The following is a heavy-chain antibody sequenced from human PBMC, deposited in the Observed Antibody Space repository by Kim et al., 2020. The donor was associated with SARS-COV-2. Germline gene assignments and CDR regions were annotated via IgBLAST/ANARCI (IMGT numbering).Heavy chain of an antibody. CDR3: ARDRTYGSGSYYNRNWFDP. D-gene: IGHD3-10*01. V-gene: IGHV4-34*01. Sequence: SETLSLTCAVYGGSFSGYYWSWIRQPPGKGLEWIGEINHSGSTNYNPSLKSRVTISVDTSKNQFSLKLSSVTAADTAVYYCARDRTYGSGSYYNRNWFDPWGQGTLVTVSS. CDR2: INHSGST. J-gene: IGHJ5*02. CDR1: GGSFSGYY.